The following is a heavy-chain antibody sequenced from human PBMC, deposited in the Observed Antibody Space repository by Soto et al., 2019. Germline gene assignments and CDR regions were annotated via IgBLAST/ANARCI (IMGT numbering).Heavy chain of an antibody. Sequence: QVQLVQSGAELKKPGASVKVSCKASGYSFTSYGISWVRQAPGQGLEWMGWINGYNDNTNYAQKLQGRVTMTTDTSTSTAYMELRSLRSDDTAVYYCARDNGYVCAAWQFDPWGQGTLVTVSS. CDR3: ARDNGYVCAAWQFDP. D-gene: IGHD6-13*01. J-gene: IGHJ5*02. V-gene: IGHV1-18*01. CDR1: GYSFTSYG. CDR2: INGYNDNT.